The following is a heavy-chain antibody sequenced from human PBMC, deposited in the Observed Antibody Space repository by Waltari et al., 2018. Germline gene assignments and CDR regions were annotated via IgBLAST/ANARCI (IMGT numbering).Heavy chain of an antibody. D-gene: IGHD2-15*01. V-gene: IGHV4-4*02. CDR2: GRPSGXT. Sequence: QLQLHKSGPGLVKPSASLSLTGAVSGDSPGGSNWWSRVRPTPGKELGWIGQGRPSGXTNYNPSLDSRVTISIATSTSRFSLTLASVSAADTAVYFCARDRGRGLYLDTWGQGILVTVSP. CDR1: GDSPGGSNW. CDR3: ARDRGRGLYLDT. J-gene: IGHJ5*02.